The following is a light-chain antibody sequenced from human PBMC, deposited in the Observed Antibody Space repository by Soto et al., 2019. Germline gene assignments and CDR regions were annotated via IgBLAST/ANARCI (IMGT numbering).Light chain of an antibody. V-gene: IGLV7-43*01. Sequence: QVVVTQEPSLTVSPGGTVTLTCASSTGTVTSGHYPNWLQQKPGQAPRALIYSTDTRHSWTPARFSGSLLGGKAALTLSGVQPEDEADYYCLLYYGGAVVFGGGTKLTVL. CDR3: LLYYGGAVV. J-gene: IGLJ2*01. CDR2: STD. CDR1: TGTVTSGHY.